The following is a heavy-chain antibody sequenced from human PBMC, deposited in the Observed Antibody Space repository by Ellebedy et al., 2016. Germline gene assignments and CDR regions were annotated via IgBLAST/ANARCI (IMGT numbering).Heavy chain of an antibody. CDR3: AREHVGGTTGYYFDY. D-gene: IGHD1-26*01. V-gene: IGHV1-69*13. CDR2: LIPILGTP. J-gene: IGHJ4*02. CDR1: GGTFTNYG. Sequence: ASVKVSCKASGGTFTNYGISWVRQAPGQGLEWMGGLIPILGTPKYAQRFQGRVTITADESTTNRYMELSSLMSEDSAVYYCAREHVGGTTGYYFDYWGQGTLVTVSS.